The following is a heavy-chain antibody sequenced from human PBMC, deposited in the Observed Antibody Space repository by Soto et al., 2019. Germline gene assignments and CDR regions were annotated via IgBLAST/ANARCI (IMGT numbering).Heavy chain of an antibody. Sequence: EVQLVESGGGLVKPGGSLRLSCAASGFTFNTYDMNWVRQAPGKGLEWVSSITTSSAYIYYADSLKGRITISRDNAKNSLFLRMNSLRAEDTAGYYCVRSGTARLLRHSWFDTWGQGTLVTVSS. J-gene: IGHJ5*02. V-gene: IGHV3-21*01. CDR2: ITTSSAYI. CDR1: GFTFNTYD. D-gene: IGHD2-21*01. CDR3: VRSGTARLLRHSWFDT.